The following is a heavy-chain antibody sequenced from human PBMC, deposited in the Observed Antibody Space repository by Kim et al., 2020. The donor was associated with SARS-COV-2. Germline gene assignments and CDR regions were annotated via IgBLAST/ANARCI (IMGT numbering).Heavy chain of an antibody. J-gene: IGHJ6*02. CDR1: GFTFSSYA. CDR3: ARDHGRGVIWYYYGMDV. D-gene: IGHD3-10*01. Sequence: GGSLRLSCAASGFTFSSYAMHWVRQAPGKGLEWVAVISYDGSNKYYADSVKGRFTISRDNSKNTLYLQMNSLRAEDTAVYYCARDHGRGVIWYYYGMDVWGQGTTVTVSS. V-gene: IGHV3-30-3*01. CDR2: ISYDGSNK.